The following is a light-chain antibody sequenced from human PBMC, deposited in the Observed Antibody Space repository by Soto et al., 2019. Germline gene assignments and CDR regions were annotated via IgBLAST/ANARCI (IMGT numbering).Light chain of an antibody. CDR3: QQANSFQWT. CDR1: QGVGSW. V-gene: IGKV1-12*01. Sequence: DIQMTQSPSSVSAPVGARVTITCRASQGVGSWLAWYQQKPGKAPKLLIFSASSLQSGVPSTFSGSGSWTDFTLTISSLQPEDVASYYCQQANSFQWTFGPGTKVEIK. CDR2: SAS. J-gene: IGKJ1*01.